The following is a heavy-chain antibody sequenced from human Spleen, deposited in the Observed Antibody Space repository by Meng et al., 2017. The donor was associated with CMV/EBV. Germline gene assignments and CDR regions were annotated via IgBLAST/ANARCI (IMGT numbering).Heavy chain of an antibody. CDR1: GFPFDDYA. CDR2: ISWNSGNI. J-gene: IGHJ6*02. V-gene: IGHV3-9*01. Sequence: GGSLRLSCAASGFPFDDYAMHWVRQVPGKGLEWVSGISWNSGNIGYADSVKGRFTISRDNSKKTLYLQMKSLRPEDTAVYYCSKILRDALRFLEGFPDSPSTEEVGMGVWGQGTTVTVSS. D-gene: IGHD3-3*01. CDR3: SKILRDALRFLEGFPDSPSTEEVGMGV.